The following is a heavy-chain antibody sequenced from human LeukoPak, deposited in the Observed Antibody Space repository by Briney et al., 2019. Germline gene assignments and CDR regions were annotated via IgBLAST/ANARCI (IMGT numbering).Heavy chain of an antibody. Sequence: PGGSLRLSCAASGFTFSSYWMSWVRQAPGKGLEWVANIKQDGSEKYYVDSAKGRFTISRDNAKNSLYLQMNSLRAEDTAVYYCARRHYSSTGPYDYWGQGTLVTVSS. V-gene: IGHV3-7*01. CDR3: ARRHYSSTGPYDY. J-gene: IGHJ4*02. CDR1: GFTFSSYW. CDR2: IKQDGSEK. D-gene: IGHD6-13*01.